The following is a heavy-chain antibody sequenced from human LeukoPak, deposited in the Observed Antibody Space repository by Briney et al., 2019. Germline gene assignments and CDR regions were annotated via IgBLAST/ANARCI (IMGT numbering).Heavy chain of an antibody. J-gene: IGHJ6*02. D-gene: IGHD3-22*01. CDR3: GTADRDLRVRYGMDV. V-gene: IGHV4-59*08. CDR1: GGSISSYY. CDR2: ISNSGST. Sequence: SGTLSLTCTVSGGSISSYYWSWIRQPPGKGLEWIGYISNSGSTGYVPSFRSRGTISVDKSKNQFSLLLSSVTDADTGVYYCGTADRDLRVRYGMDVWGQGTTVTVSS.